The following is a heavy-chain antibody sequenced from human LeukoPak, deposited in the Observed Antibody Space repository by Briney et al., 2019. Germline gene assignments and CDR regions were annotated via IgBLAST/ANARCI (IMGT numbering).Heavy chain of an antibody. CDR3: ARGGGSSGYPDY. CDR1: GCTFIDNY. CDR2: INPNGGAT. D-gene: IGHD3-22*01. Sequence: ASVKVSCKASGCTFIDNYMHWVRQAPGQGLEWMGWINPNGGATNYAQKFQGRVTVTRDTSISTAYMELTRLTSDDTAVYYCARGGGSSGYPDYWGQGTLVTVSS. V-gene: IGHV1-2*02. J-gene: IGHJ4*02.